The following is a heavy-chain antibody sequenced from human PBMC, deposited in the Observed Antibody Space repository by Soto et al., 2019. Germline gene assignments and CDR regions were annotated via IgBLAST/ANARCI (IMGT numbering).Heavy chain of an antibody. CDR2: IYYTGST. CDR3: ARDEEVNYADYGGSDHYYGMDV. Sequence: QVQLQESGPGLVKPSQTLSLTCTVSGGSISSGGYYWSWIRQHPGKGLEWMGYIYYTGSTYYNPSLKCRVTKAVDTSKNQFSLKLTSVTAADTAVYYCARDEEVNYADYGGSDHYYGMDVWGQGTTVTVSS. CDR1: GGSISSGGYY. D-gene: IGHD4-17*01. V-gene: IGHV4-31*03. J-gene: IGHJ6*02.